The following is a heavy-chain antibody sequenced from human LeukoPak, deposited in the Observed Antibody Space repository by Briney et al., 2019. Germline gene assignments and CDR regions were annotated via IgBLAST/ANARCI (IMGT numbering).Heavy chain of an antibody. D-gene: IGHD5-18*01. Sequence: GGSLRLSCTASGFTFGDYAMSWFRQAPGKGLEWLGFIRSKTHSGATEYAASVRGRFTISRDDSKSIAYLQMDSLKTEDTAMYYCTRGYSYGFHWGQGTLVTVSS. V-gene: IGHV3-49*03. CDR2: IRSKTHSGAT. CDR3: TRGYSYGFH. J-gene: IGHJ4*02. CDR1: GFTFGDYA.